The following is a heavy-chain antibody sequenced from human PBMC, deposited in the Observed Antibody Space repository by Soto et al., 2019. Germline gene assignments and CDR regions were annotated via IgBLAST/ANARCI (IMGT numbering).Heavy chain of an antibody. CDR3: ARARDTAMVDWFDR. D-gene: IGHD5-18*01. J-gene: IGHJ5*02. V-gene: IGHV3-7*01. CDR2: IKQDGSEK. Sequence: EVQLVESGGGLVQPGGSLRLSCAASGFTFSSYWMSWVRQAPGKGLEWVANIKQDGSEKYYVDSVKGRFTISRDNAKNSLYLQMNSLRAEDTAVYYCARARDTAMVDWFDRWGQGTLVTVSS. CDR1: GFTFSSYW.